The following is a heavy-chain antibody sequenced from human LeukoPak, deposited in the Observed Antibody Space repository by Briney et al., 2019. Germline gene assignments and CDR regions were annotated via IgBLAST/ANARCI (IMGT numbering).Heavy chain of an antibody. D-gene: IGHD2-2*02. V-gene: IGHV3-9*03. Sequence: GGSLRLSCAASGFTFDDYAMHWVRQAPGKGLEGFSGISWNSGSIGYADSVKCRFTISRDNAKNSLYLQLNSLRAEDMALYYCAKASGYCSSTSCYTGFDYWGQGTLVTVS. J-gene: IGHJ4*02. CDR3: AKASGYCSSTSCYTGFDY. CDR2: ISWNSGSI. CDR1: GFTFDDYA.